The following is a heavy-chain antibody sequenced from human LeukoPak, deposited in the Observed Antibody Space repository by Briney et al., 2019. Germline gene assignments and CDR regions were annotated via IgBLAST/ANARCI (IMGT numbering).Heavy chain of an antibody. D-gene: IGHD3-22*01. CDR1: GYTFTGYY. J-gene: IGHJ3*02. Sequence: GASVQVSCQASGYTFTGYYMHWVRQAPGQGLEWMGRINPNSDGTNYAQKFQGRVTMTRDTSISTAYMELSRLRSDDTAVYYCARGQYYYDSSGSHPDAFDIWGQGTMVTVSS. CDR2: INPNSDGT. V-gene: IGHV1-2*06. CDR3: ARGQYYYDSSGSHPDAFDI.